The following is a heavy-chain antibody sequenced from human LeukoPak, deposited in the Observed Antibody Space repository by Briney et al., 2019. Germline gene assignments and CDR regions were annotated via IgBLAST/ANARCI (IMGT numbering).Heavy chain of an antibody. CDR1: GFTFSDYS. CDR2: INPTSKSI. CDR3: VRLRRNNDRSGYYSFYNYG. Sequence: GRSLRLSCAASGFTFSDYSINWAREAPGKGLEGGSSINPTSKSIYYADAVKGRFTISTDNAKSSLYLQMNSLRAEDTARYYCVRLRRNNDRSGYYSFYNYG. V-gene: IGHV3-21*01. J-gene: IGHJ6*01. D-gene: IGHD3-22*01.